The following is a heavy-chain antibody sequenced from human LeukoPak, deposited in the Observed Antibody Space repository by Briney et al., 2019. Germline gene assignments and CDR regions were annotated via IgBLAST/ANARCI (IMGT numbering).Heavy chain of an antibody. CDR2: IHGDGDNI. Sequence: GGSLRLSCAASGFPFSSYAMYWVRQAPGKGLVWVARIHGDGDNISYADSVRGRFTISRDNAKDTLYLHVNSLRPEDTAVYYCARAKVGAPTDLWGQGTLVTVSS. J-gene: IGHJ5*02. CDR1: GFPFSSYA. CDR3: ARAKVGAPTDL. V-gene: IGHV3-74*01. D-gene: IGHD1-26*01.